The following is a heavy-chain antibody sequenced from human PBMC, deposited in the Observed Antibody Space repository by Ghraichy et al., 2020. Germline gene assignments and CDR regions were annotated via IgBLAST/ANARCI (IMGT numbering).Heavy chain of an antibody. CDR3: ARRRGYSGSKDY. V-gene: IGHV4-59*01. CDR1: SGSISSDY. J-gene: IGHJ4*02. D-gene: IGHD5-12*01. CDR2: IYYSGST. Sequence: SETLSLTCTVSSGSISSDYWSWIRHPPGKGLEWIGYIYYSGSTNYNPSLKSRVTISVDTSKNQFSLKLSSVTAADTAVYYCARRRGYSGSKDYWGQGTLVTVSS.